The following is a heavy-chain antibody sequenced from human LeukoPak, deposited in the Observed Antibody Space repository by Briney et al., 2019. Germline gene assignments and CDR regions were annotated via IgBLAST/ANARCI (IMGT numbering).Heavy chain of an antibody. V-gene: IGHV1-8*01. J-gene: IGHJ5*02. CDR3: ARGLEYYYDSSGSNWFDP. CDR2: MNPNSGNT. Sequence: ASVKVSCKASGYTFTSYDINWVRQATGQGLEWMGWMNPNSGNTGYAQKFQGRVTMTRNTSISTAYMELSSLRSEDTAVYYCARGLEYYYDSSGSNWFDPWGQGTLVTVSS. CDR1: GYTFTSYD. D-gene: IGHD3-22*01.